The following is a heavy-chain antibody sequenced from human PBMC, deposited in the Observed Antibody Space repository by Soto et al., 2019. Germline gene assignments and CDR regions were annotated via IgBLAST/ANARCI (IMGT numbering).Heavy chain of an antibody. CDR3: AKDPVRLNWGYPYFDY. CDR1: GFTVSSNY. Sequence: GGSLRLSCAASGFTVSSNYMSWVRQAPGKGLEWVSVIYSGGSTYYADSVKGRFTISRDNSKNTLYLQMNSLRAEDTAVYYCAKDPVRLNWGYPYFDYWGQGTLVTVSS. CDR2: IYSGGST. V-gene: IGHV3-53*01. J-gene: IGHJ4*02. D-gene: IGHD7-27*01.